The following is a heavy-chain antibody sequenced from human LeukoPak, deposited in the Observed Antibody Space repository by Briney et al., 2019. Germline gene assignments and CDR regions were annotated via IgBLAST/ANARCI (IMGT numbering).Heavy chain of an antibody. V-gene: IGHV3-7*04. D-gene: IGHD1-26*01. J-gene: IGHJ6*03. CDR3: ARVGATRDFYYYYYYMDV. Sequence: GGSLRLSCAASGFTFNNYWMTWVRQAPGKGLEWVANIKQDGSEKYYVDSVKGRFTISRDNAKNSLYLQMNSLRAEDTAVYYCARVGATRDFYYYYYYMDVWGKGTTVTVSS. CDR2: IKQDGSEK. CDR1: GFTFNNYW.